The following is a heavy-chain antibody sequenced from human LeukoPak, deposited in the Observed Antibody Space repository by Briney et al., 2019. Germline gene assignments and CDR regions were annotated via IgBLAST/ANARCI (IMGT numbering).Heavy chain of an antibody. J-gene: IGHJ4*02. V-gene: IGHV4-34*01. CDR2: INHSGST. CDR3: ASGVVVAATYFDY. Sequence: PSETLSLTCAVYGGSFSGYYWSLIRQPPGKGLEWIGEINHSGSTNYNPSLKSRVTISVDTSKNQFSLKLSSVTAADTAVYYCASGVVVAATYFDYWGQGTLVTVSS. D-gene: IGHD2-15*01. CDR1: GGSFSGYY.